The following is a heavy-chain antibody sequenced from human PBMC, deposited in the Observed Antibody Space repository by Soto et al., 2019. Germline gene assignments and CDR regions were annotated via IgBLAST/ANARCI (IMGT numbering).Heavy chain of an antibody. V-gene: IGHV1-69*01. CDR3: ARDGGRHSGGIDY. CDR2: IIPIFGTA. D-gene: IGHD1-26*01. J-gene: IGHJ4*02. CDR1: GGTFSSYS. Sequence: QVQLVQSGAEVKKPWSSVKVSCKASGGTFSSYSINWLRQAPGQGLEWMGEIIPIFGTANYAQKLQGRVTITAEDSTSTAYMALSSLRSYDTAVYYCARDGGRHSGGIDYLSQGTLVTVSS.